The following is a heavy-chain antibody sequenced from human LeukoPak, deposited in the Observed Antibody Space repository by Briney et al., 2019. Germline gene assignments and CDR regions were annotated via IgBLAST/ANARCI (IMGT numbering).Heavy chain of an antibody. CDR1: GFTFANHA. CDR2: EGSAGGT. D-gene: IGHD1-26*01. CDR3: ASRTWVGAGYYAFDI. V-gene: IGHV3-23*01. Sequence: GRFLRLSCAASGFTFANHAVSWVRQAPGKGLEWVSAEGSAGGTYYADSVKGRFTISRDNSEKTLSLQMNRLRVEDTALYYCASRTWVGAGYYAFDIWGQGTMVTVSS. J-gene: IGHJ3*02.